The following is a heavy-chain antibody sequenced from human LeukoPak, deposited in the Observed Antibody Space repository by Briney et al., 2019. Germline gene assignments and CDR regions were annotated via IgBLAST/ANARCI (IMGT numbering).Heavy chain of an antibody. Sequence: SETLSLTCTVSGGSISSSYWSWIRQPPGKGLEWIGYIDYSGNTNYNPSLKSRVTISVDTSKNQFSLKLSSVTAADTAVYYCAVAGTTFDYWGQGTLVTVSS. CDR3: AVAGTTFDY. CDR2: IDYSGNT. J-gene: IGHJ4*02. V-gene: IGHV4-59*08. D-gene: IGHD6-19*01. CDR1: GGSISSSY.